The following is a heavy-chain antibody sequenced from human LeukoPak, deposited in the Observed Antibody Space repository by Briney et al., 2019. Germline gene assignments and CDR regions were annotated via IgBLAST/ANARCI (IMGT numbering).Heavy chain of an antibody. CDR1: GSTFSNYT. Sequence: PGRSLRLSCAASGSTFSNYTMHWVRQAPGKGLEWVTVISYDESKKYYADSVKGRFTISRDNSKNTLYVQMNSLRAEDTAVYYCARGESIAALYYYYYMDVWGKGTTVTVSS. CDR2: ISYDESKK. CDR3: ARGESIAALYYYYYMDV. D-gene: IGHD6-6*01. V-gene: IGHV3-30*01. J-gene: IGHJ6*03.